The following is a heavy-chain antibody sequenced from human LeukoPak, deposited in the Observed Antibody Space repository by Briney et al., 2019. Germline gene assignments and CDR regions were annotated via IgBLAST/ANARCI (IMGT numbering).Heavy chain of an antibody. CDR3: ARHSGSYQRAFDY. CDR1: GLTFSSYW. CDR2: IKQDGSEK. Sequence: PGGSLRLSCAASGLTFSSYWMSWVRQAPGKGLEWVANIKQDGSEKHYVDSVKGRFTISRDNAKNSLYLQMNSLRAEDTAVYYCARHSGSYQRAFDYWGQGTLVTVSS. V-gene: IGHV3-7*01. D-gene: IGHD1-26*01. J-gene: IGHJ4*02.